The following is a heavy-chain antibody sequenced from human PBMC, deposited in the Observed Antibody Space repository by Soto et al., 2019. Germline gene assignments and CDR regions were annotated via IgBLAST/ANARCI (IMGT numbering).Heavy chain of an antibody. CDR1: GGSISSSSYY. CDR2: IYYSGST. D-gene: IGHD6-13*01. J-gene: IGHJ5*02. V-gene: IGHV4-39*01. CDR3: ARHQSHSSSYVDP. Sequence: QLQLQESGPGLVKPSETLSLTCTVSGGSISSSSYYWGWIRQPPGKGLEWIGSIYYSGSTYYNPSLNSRVTISVDTSKSQFSLKLSSVTAADTAVYYCARHQSHSSSYVDPWGQGTLVTVSS.